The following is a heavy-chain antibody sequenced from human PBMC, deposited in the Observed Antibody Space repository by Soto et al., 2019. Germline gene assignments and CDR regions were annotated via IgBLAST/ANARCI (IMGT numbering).Heavy chain of an antibody. J-gene: IGHJ3*02. CDR3: TTAYGDYEGDAFDI. D-gene: IGHD4-17*01. CDR1: GFTFSNAW. Sequence: GGSLGLSCAVSGFTFSNAWMSWVRQAPGKGLEWVGRIRSKTDGGTTDYAAPVKGRFTISRDDSKNALSLQINSLKTEDTAVYYCTTAYGDYEGDAFDIWGQGTMVTVSS. V-gene: IGHV3-15*01. CDR2: IRSKTDGGTT.